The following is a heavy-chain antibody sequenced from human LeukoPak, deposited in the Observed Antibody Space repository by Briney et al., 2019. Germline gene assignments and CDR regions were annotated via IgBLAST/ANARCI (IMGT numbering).Heavy chain of an antibody. Sequence: GGSLRLSCVTSGFTFSGHGMHWVRQAPGKGLEWVAFIQYDASNKYYADSVKGRFTISRDNSKNTLYLQMNSLRAEDTAVYYCAKDRAYTYGYPRLDYWGQGTLVTVSS. J-gene: IGHJ4*02. V-gene: IGHV3-30*02. CDR1: GFTFSGHG. CDR2: IQYDASNK. D-gene: IGHD5-18*01. CDR3: AKDRAYTYGYPRLDY.